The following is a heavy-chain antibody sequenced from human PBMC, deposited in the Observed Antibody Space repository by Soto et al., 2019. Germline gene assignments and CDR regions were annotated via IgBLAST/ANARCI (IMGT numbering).Heavy chain of an antibody. CDR3: ARTAAAGKYYYGMDV. D-gene: IGHD6-13*01. J-gene: IGHJ6*02. Sequence: GESLKISCKGSGYSFTTYWIGWVRQMPGKGLEWMGIIYPGDSDTKYSPSFQGQVTISADKSISAAYLQWTSLKASDTAMYYCARTAAAGKYYYGMDVWGQGTTVTVSS. CDR1: GYSFTTYW. V-gene: IGHV5-51*01. CDR2: IYPGDSDT.